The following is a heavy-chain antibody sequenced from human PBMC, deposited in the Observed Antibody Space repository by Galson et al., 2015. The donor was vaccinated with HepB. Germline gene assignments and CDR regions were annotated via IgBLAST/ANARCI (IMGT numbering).Heavy chain of an antibody. V-gene: IGHV3-9*01. D-gene: IGHD2-8*02. CDR3: AKGGLGYRTGGVCYTGYYFDY. J-gene: IGHJ4*02. CDR1: GFTFDDYA. CDR2: ISWNSGSI. Sequence: SLRLSCAASGFTFDDYAMHWVRQAPGKGLEWASGISWNSGSIGYADSVKGRFTISRDNAKNSLYLQMNSLRAEDTALYYCAKGGLGYRTGGVCYTGYYFDYWGQGTLVTVSS.